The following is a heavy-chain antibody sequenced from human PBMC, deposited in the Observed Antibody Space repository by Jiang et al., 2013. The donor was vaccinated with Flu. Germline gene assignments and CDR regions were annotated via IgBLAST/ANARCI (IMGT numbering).Heavy chain of an antibody. D-gene: IGHD2-8*01. J-gene: IGHJ4*02. V-gene: IGHV3-49*03. Sequence: QLVESGGGLVRPGRSLRLSCTASGFSFGDYAVSWLRQVPGKGLEWVGFIRNKLYRGTTEYAASVQGRFTISRDDSKSIAYLQMSSLKTEDTAVYYCTRDLVRDVILIPTTYFDYWGQGALVTVSS. CDR1: GFSFGDYA. CDR3: TRDLVRDVILIPTTYFDY. CDR2: IRNKLYRGTT.